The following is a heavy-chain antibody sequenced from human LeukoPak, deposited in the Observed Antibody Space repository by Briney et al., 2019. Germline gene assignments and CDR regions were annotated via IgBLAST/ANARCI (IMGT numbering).Heavy chain of an antibody. V-gene: IGHV5-51*01. D-gene: IGHD2-2*01. Sequence: GESLKISCKGSGYSFTTYWIGWVRQMPGKGLEWMGIIYPGDSDTRYSPSFQGHVTISADKSISTAFLQCSSLKASDTAMYYCARSYCSSISCYSGGTFGYWGQGTLVTVSS. CDR2: IYPGDSDT. CDR1: GYSFTTYW. CDR3: ARSYCSSISCYSGGTFGY. J-gene: IGHJ4*02.